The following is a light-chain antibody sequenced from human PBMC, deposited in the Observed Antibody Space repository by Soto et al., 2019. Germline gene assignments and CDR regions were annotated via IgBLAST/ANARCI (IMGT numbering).Light chain of an antibody. CDR3: SSDTSISTLYV. J-gene: IGLJ1*01. V-gene: IGLV2-14*01. Sequence: QSVLTQPASESGSPGQSITISCTGTSSDVGGYNYVSWYQLHPGKATKLMIYEVSNRPSGVSNRFSGSKSGHTASLTTSGLQADYAADYYCSSDTSISTLYVFCTGTKLTVL. CDR1: SSDVGGYNY. CDR2: EVS.